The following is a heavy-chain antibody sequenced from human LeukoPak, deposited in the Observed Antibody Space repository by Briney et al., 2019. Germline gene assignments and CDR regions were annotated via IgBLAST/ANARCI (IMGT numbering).Heavy chain of an antibody. D-gene: IGHD5-24*01. CDR3: ARLDGYNALDY. Sequence: SETLSLTCIVSGGSITSFYWSWIRQPPGKGLEWIGHIRYTGSTSYSPSLKSRVTVSVETSKNQFSLKLRSVTAADTAVYYCARLDGYNALDYWGQGTLVTVSS. V-gene: IGHV4-59*08. CDR1: GGSITSFY. CDR2: IRYTGST. J-gene: IGHJ4*02.